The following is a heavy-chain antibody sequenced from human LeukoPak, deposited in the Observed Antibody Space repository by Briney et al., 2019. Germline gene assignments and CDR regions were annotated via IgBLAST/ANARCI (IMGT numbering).Heavy chain of an antibody. D-gene: IGHD6-13*01. V-gene: IGHV4-39*07. CDR3: ARTTEAHSWRTRYYDYYMDV. CDR1: GGSISSSSYY. J-gene: IGHJ6*03. CDR2: IYHRGNT. Sequence: SETLSLTCTVSGGSISSSSYYWGWIRQPPGKGLEWIGSIYHRGNTHYNPSLKSRVTISVDTSKNQFSLKLSSVTAADTAVYYCARTTEAHSWRTRYYDYYMDVWGKGTTVTVSS.